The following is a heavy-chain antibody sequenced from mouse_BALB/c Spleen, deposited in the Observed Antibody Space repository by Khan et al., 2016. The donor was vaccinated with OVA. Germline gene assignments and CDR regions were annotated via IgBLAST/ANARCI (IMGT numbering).Heavy chain of an antibody. J-gene: IGHJ2*01. Sequence: VQLQQSGAELAKPGASVKMSCKASGYTFINYWILWVKQRPGQGLEWIGYINPSTGYTEYNQNFKDKATLTADKSSSTAYMQLSSLTSEVSAVDYCARRGLRWDFDYWGQGTTLTVSS. CDR1: GYTFINYW. CDR2: INPSTGYT. V-gene: IGHV1-7*01. CDR3: ARRGLRWDFDY. D-gene: IGHD1-1*01.